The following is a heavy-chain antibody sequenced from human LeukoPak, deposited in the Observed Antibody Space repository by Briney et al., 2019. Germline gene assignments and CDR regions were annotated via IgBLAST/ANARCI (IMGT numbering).Heavy chain of an antibody. J-gene: IGHJ4*02. Sequence: PSETLSLTCTVSGGSISSSSYDWGWIRQPPGKGLEWIGSMYYSGSTYYNPSLKSRVTISVDTSKNQFSLKLSSVTAADTAVYYCARLGYPGTGVDYWGQGTLVTVSS. CDR1: GGSISSSSYD. CDR2: MYYSGST. CDR3: ARLGYPGTGVDY. V-gene: IGHV4-39*01. D-gene: IGHD1-1*01.